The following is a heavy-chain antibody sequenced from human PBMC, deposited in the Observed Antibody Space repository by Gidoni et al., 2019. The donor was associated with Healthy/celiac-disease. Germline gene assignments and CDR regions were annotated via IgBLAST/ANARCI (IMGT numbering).Heavy chain of an antibody. J-gene: IGHJ6*02. Sequence: EVQLAESGGGVGKPGGSQRRTSADTGFPVRNAWKRRVRQAPGKGLEWFGRIKSKADGGTTDYAAPVKGRFTISRDDSKNTLYLQMNSLKTEDTAVYYCTTEQYQLREAYYYYGMDVWGQGTTVTVSS. D-gene: IGHD2-2*01. CDR2: IKSKADGGTT. CDR3: TTEQYQLREAYYYYGMDV. V-gene: IGHV3-15*01. CDR1: GFPVRNAW.